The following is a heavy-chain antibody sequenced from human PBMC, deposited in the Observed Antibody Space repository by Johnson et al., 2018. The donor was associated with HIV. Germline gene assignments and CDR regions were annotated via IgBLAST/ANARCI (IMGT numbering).Heavy chain of an antibody. CDR3: ARDRAEADYDDSRGAGDAFDI. V-gene: IGHV3-30*04. D-gene: IGHD3-22*01. Sequence: MQLVESGGGVVQPGRSLRLSCAASGFTFTSYAMHWVRQAPGKGLEWVAVVSYDGSTKYYADSVKGRFTISRDNSENTLYLQMNSLRAEDTAVFFCARDRAEADYDDSRGAGDAFDIWGQGTMVTVSS. CDR1: GFTFTSYA. J-gene: IGHJ3*02. CDR2: VSYDGSTK.